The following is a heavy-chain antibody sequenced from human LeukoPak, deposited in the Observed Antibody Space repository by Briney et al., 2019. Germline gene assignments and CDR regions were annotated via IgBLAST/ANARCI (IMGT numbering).Heavy chain of an antibody. V-gene: IGHV3-48*01. CDR1: GFTFTSYS. D-gene: IGHD3-22*01. J-gene: IGHJ4*02. CDR3: AREVPYYYDSSGYYDGY. CDR2: ISSSSSTI. Sequence: PGGPLRLSCAASGFTFTSYSMNWVRQAPGKGLEWVSYISSSSSTIYYADSVKGRFTISRDNDKYSLYLQMNSLRAEDTAVYYCAREVPYYYDSSGYYDGYWGQGTLVTVSS.